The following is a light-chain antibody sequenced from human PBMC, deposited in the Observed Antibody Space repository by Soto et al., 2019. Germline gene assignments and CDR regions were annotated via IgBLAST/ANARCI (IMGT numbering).Light chain of an antibody. V-gene: IGLV1-40*01. CDR1: SSNIGAAYD. CDR3: QSYDSTLSGSV. J-gene: IGLJ2*01. CDR2: NNS. Sequence: QSVLTQPPSVSGAPGQRVTISCTGSSSNIGAAYDVHWYQQFPGTAPKLLIYNNSNRPSGVPDRFSGSKSGTSASLAITGLQAEDEADYYCQSYDSTLSGSVFGGGTQLTVL.